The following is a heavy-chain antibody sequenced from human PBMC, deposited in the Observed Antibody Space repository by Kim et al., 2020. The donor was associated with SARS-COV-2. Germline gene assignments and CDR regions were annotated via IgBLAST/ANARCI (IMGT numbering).Heavy chain of an antibody. CDR2: IYYSGST. Sequence: SETLSLTCTVSGGSISSSSYYWGWIRQPPGKGLEWIGSIYYSGSTYYNPSLKSRVTISVDTSKNQFSLKLISVTAADTAVYYCARLNIVVAATFFTTQKATVTFYFDYWGQGTLVTVSS. J-gene: IGHJ4*02. CDR1: GGSISSSSYY. V-gene: IGHV4-39*01. D-gene: IGHD2-15*01. CDR3: ARLNIVVAATFFTTQKATVTFYFDY.